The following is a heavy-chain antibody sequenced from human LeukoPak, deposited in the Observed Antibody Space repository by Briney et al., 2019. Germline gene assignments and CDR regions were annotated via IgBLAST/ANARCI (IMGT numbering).Heavy chain of an antibody. V-gene: IGHV4-59*01. CDR2: IYYSGST. Sequence: SETLSLTCTVSGGSISSYYWSWIRQPPGKGLEWIGCIYYSGSTNYNPSLKSRVTISVDTSKNQFSLKLSSVTAADTAVYYCASARVGYSYGYTYWGQGSLVTVSS. CDR3: ASARVGYSYGYTY. J-gene: IGHJ4*02. D-gene: IGHD5-18*01. CDR1: GGSISSYY.